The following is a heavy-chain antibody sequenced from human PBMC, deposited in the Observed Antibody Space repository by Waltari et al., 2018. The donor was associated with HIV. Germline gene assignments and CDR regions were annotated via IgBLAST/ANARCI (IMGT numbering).Heavy chain of an antibody. J-gene: IGHJ4*02. V-gene: IGHV3-30*04. CDR3: AKIGTIFGWWKYYFDS. Sequence: QAQLAQSGGRVVQPGTSLRLSCEASGFPPSAIHWVRQAPGKGLEWVAFISYDGSYKYYTESLKGRFTISRDNSEKLVFLQMDSLSPEDTAVYYCAKIGTIFGWWKYYFDSWGQGTLVTVSS. D-gene: IGHD3-9*01. CDR1: GFPPSA. CDR2: ISYDGSYK.